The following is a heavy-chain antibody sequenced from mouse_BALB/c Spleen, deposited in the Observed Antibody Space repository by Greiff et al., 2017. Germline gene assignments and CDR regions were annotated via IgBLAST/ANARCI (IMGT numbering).Heavy chain of an antibody. Sequence: VQLQQPGAELVRPGASVKLSCKASGYSFTDYIMLWVKQSHGKSLEWIGNINPYYGSTSYNLKFKGKATLTVDKSSSTAYMQLNSLTSEDSAVYYCARGGDVRYAMDYWGQGTSVTVSS. V-gene: IGHV1-39*01. CDR2: INPYYGST. D-gene: IGHD1-1*01. CDR3: ARGGDVRYAMDY. J-gene: IGHJ4*01. CDR1: GYSFTDYI.